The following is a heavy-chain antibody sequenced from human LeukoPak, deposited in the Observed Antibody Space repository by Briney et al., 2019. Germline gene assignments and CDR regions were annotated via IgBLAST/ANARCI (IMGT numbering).Heavy chain of an antibody. J-gene: IGHJ4*02. V-gene: IGHV3-23*01. CDR2: ISGSGGST. D-gene: IGHD1-26*01. CDR1: GFTFSSYA. CDR3: AKGGKWDVTPFDY. Sequence: PGGSLRLSCAASGFTFSSYAMSWVRQAPGKGLERVSAISGSGGSTYYADSVKGRFTISRDNSKNTLYLQMNSLRAEDTAVYYCAKGGKWDVTPFDYWGQGTLVTVPS.